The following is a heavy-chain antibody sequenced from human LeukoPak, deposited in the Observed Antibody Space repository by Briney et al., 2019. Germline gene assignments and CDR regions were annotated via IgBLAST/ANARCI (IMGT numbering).Heavy chain of an antibody. Sequence: ASVKVSCKASGYTFTSYYMHWVRQAPGQGLEWMGIINPSGGSTSYAQKFQGRVTMTRDTSTSTVYMELSSLRSEDTAVYYCARAPEYCSGGSCYLDAFDIWGQGTMVTVSS. CDR1: GYTFTSYY. D-gene: IGHD2-15*01. J-gene: IGHJ3*02. V-gene: IGHV1-46*01. CDR3: ARAPEYCSGGSCYLDAFDI. CDR2: INPSGGST.